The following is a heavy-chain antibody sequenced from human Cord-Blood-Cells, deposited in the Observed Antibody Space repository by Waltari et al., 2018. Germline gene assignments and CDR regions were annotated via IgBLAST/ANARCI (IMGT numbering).Heavy chain of an antibody. J-gene: IGHJ4*02. CDR2: IYHSGST. D-gene: IGHD6-6*01. CDR1: GYSISSGYY. V-gene: IGHV4-38-2*02. Sequence: QVQLQESGPGLVKPSETLSRTCNVYGYSISSGYYWGWIRQPPGTGLEWIGSIYHSGSTYYNPSLKSRVTISVDTSKNQFSLKLSSVTAADTAVYYCARGGPYSSSSFDYWGQVTLVTVSS. CDR3: ARGGPYSSSSFDY.